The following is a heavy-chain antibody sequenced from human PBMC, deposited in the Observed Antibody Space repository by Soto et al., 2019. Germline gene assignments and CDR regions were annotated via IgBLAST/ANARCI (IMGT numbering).Heavy chain of an antibody. V-gene: IGHV3-33*01. D-gene: IGHD4-4*01. CDR3: ATWRLQGFAP. CDR1: GFTFSSYG. J-gene: IGHJ5*02. Sequence: QVQLVESGGGVVQPGRSLRLSCAASGFTFSSYGMHWVRQAPGKGLECVAVIWYDGSNKYYADSVKGRFTISRDNSKNPLYLQMNSLRAEDTAVYYCATWRLQGFAPWGQGTLVTVS. CDR2: IWYDGSNK.